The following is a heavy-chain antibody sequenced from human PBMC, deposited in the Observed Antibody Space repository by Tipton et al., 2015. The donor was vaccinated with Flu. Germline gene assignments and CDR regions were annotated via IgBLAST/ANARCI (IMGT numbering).Heavy chain of an antibody. CDR3: ARLRTYYDYWSGSEDYYYYMDV. V-gene: IGHV4-39*01. CDR2: IYPTGTT. J-gene: IGHJ6*03. CDR1: SGSIRSTNYF. Sequence: TLSLTCTVSSGSIRSTNYFCAWIRQPPGKRLELIGSIYPTGTTYYNPSLKSRVTISVDTSKSLFSLMLKSVTAADTALYYCARLRTYYDYWSGSEDYYYYMDVWGKGTTVAVSS. D-gene: IGHD3-3*01.